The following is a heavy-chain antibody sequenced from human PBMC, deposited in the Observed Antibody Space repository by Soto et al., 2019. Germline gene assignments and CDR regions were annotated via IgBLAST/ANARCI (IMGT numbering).Heavy chain of an antibody. V-gene: IGHV1-69*01. CDR1: GGTFSSYA. J-gene: IGHJ6*02. CDR3: AREGIAAAGTHYYYYYGMDV. Sequence: QVQLVQSGAEVKKPGSSVKVSCKASGGTFSSYAISWVRQAPGQGLEWMGGIIPIFGTANYAQKFQGRVTNTADESTSTAYMELSSLRSEDTAVYYCAREGIAAAGTHYYYYYGMDVWGQGTTVTVSS. D-gene: IGHD6-13*01. CDR2: IIPIFGTA.